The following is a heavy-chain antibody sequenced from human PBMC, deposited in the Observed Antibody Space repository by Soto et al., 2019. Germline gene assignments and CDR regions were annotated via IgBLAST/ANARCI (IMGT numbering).Heavy chain of an antibody. Sequence: PETLSLTCTVSGGSFCSADWSWLREPAGKVRDWIGRIYTSGSTNYNPSFKRRVTMSVDTSKSQFSLKLSSVTAADTAVYYCARDGRYYYDSSGYSHYYYGMDVWGQWTTVTVS. J-gene: IGHJ6*02. CDR1: GGSFCSAD. D-gene: IGHD3-22*01. CDR2: IYTSGST. CDR3: ARDGRYYYDSSGYSHYYYGMDV. V-gene: IGHV4-4*07.